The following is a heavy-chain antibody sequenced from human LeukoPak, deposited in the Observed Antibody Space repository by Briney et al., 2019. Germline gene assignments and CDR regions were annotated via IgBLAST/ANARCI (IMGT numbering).Heavy chain of an antibody. CDR3: ARGVTGSPYPYYYYYYMDV. Sequence: GGSLRLSCAASGFTFSSYAMHWVRQAPGKGLEWVAVISYDGSNKYYADSVKGRFTISRDNSKNTLYLQMNSLRAEDTAVYYCARGVTGSPYPYYYYYYMDVWGKGTTVTVSS. D-gene: IGHD3-10*01. V-gene: IGHV3-30-3*01. CDR1: GFTFSSYA. CDR2: ISYDGSNK. J-gene: IGHJ6*03.